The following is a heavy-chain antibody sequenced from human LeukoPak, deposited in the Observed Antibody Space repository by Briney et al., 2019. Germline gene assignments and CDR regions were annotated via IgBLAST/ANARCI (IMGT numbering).Heavy chain of an antibody. V-gene: IGHV3-21*01. D-gene: IGHD2-15*01. Sequence: GGSLRLSCAASGFTFSSYSMNWVRQAPGKGLEWVSSISSSSSYIYYADSVEGRFTISRDNAKNSLYLQMNSLRAEDTAVYYCARVRWELLDAFDIWGQGTMVTVSS. CDR3: ARVRWELLDAFDI. J-gene: IGHJ3*02. CDR1: GFTFSSYS. CDR2: ISSSSSYI.